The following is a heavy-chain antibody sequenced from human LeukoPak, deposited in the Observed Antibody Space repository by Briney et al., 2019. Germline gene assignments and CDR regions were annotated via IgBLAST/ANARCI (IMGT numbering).Heavy chain of an antibody. CDR1: GYTFTSHE. V-gene: IGHV1-69*05. Sequence: SVKVSCKASGYTFTSHEINWVRQAPGQGLEWMGGIMPLFVTANYAQEFQGRVTITTDESTTTAYMELNSLRSEDTAVYYCARGSLGDGYGVGDYYQYMDVRG. D-gene: IGHD5-24*01. J-gene: IGHJ6*03. CDR2: IMPLFVTA. CDR3: ARGSLGDGYGVGDYYQYMDV.